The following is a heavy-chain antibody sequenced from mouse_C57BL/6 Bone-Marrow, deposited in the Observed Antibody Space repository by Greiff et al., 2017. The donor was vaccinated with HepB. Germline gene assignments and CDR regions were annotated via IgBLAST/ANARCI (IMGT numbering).Heavy chain of an antibody. V-gene: IGHV1-81*01. CDR3: ASSKRETYYAMDY. CDR1: GYTFTSYG. D-gene: IGHD2-5*01. J-gene: IGHJ4*01. CDR2: IYPRSGNT. Sequence: QVQLQQSGAELARPGASVKLSCKASGYTFTSYGISWVKQRTGQGLEWIGEIYPRSGNTYYNEKFKGKATLTADKSSSTAYMELRSLTSEDSAVYFCASSKRETYYAMDYWGQGTSVTVSS.